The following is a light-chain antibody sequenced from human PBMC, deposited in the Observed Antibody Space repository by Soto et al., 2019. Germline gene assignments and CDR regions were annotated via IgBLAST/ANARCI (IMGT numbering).Light chain of an antibody. V-gene: IGKV3-11*01. CDR1: QSVSTN. Sequence: ELVLTQSPATLSLSPGERATLSCRASQSVSTNLAWYQQKPGQAPRLLLYDASKRAPGVPARFSGSGSATDFTLTIDSLEPEDTGVYYCQQRSNWPPLSFGAGTKVEI. CDR3: QQRSNWPPLS. J-gene: IGKJ4*01. CDR2: DAS.